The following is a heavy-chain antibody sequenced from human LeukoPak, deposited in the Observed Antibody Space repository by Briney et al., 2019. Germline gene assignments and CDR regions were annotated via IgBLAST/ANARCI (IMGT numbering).Heavy chain of an antibody. V-gene: IGHV1-2*02. CDR2: INPNSGGT. CDR3: ATQTMVRGVITNSPVAN. D-gene: IGHD3-10*01. Sequence: PSVKVSCKASVYTFTGYYMHWVRQAPGQGVEGMGWINPNSGGTNYAQKFQGRVTMTRDTSISTAYMELSRLRSDDTAVYYCATQTMVRGVITNSPVANWVQGTLVTVSS. CDR1: VYTFTGYY. J-gene: IGHJ4*02.